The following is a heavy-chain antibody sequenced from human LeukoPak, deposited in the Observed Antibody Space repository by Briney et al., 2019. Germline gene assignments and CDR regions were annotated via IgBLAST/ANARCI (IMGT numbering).Heavy chain of an antibody. D-gene: IGHD3-3*01. V-gene: IGHV1-18*01. CDR2: ISGHNGNT. CDR3: AAGDFWSGYHSGYYYYYMDV. CDR1: GYTFTSYG. Sequence: ASVKVSCKASGYTFTSYGINWVRQAPGQGLEWMGWISGHNGNTKYAQKLQGRVTMTTDTSTSTAYMELSSLRSEDTAVYYCAAGDFWSGYHSGYYYYYMDVWGKGTTVTVSS. J-gene: IGHJ6*03.